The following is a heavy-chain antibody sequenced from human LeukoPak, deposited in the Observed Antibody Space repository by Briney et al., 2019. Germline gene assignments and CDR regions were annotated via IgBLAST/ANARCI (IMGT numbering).Heavy chain of an antibody. Sequence: GRSLRLSCAASGFIFSSHAMHWVRQAPGKGLEWVAVTSYDGSKKDYADSVKGRFTISRDNSRNTMYLQMNSLRAEDTAVYYCARVYGFWSVYYYYYMDVWGKGTTVTVSS. V-gene: IGHV3-30*04. J-gene: IGHJ6*03. CDR2: TSYDGSKK. CDR1: GFIFSSHA. D-gene: IGHD3-3*01. CDR3: ARVYGFWSVYYYYYMDV.